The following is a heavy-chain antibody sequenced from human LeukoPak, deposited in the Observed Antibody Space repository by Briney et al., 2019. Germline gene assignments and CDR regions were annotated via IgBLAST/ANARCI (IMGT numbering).Heavy chain of an antibody. CDR1: GFTFSSYR. CDR3: ARAHDILTGYYLFDY. Sequence: GGSLRLSCAASGFTFSSYRMNWVRQAPGKGLEWVSCISSSSSYIYYADSVKGRFTISRDTAMNLLYLQMNSLRAEDTAVYYCARAHDILTGYYLFDYWGQGTLVTVSS. J-gene: IGHJ4*02. CDR2: ISSSSSYI. D-gene: IGHD3-9*01. V-gene: IGHV3-21*01.